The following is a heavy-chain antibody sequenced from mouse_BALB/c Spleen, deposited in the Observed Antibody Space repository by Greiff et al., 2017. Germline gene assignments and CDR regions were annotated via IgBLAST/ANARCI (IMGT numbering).Heavy chain of an antibody. CDR3: ARDGYYTLDY. J-gene: IGHJ2*01. D-gene: IGHD2-3*01. Sequence: DVKLQESGPGLVKPSQSLSLTCSVTGYSITSGYYWNWIRQFPGNKLEWMGYISYDGSNNYNPSLKNRISITRDTSKNQFFLKLNSVTTEDTATYYCARDGYYTLDYWGQGTTLTVSS. V-gene: IGHV3-6*02. CDR2: ISYDGSN. CDR1: GYSITSGYY.